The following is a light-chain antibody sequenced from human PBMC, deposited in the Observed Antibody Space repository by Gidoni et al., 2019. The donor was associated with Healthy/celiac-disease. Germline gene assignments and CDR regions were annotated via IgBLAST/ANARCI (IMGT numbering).Light chain of an antibody. CDR3: QQYFTTPPT. CDR1: QSLSYSPDNKNF. Sequence: DIVLTPSPDSLALSLGETATINCTSSQSLSYSPDNKNFLAWYQQRPGQPPRLPVDWASTRKSGVPDRFSGSGSGTEFTLTISSLQAEDAAVYYCQQYFTTPPTFGHGTKVEV. V-gene: IGKV4-1*01. CDR2: WAS. J-gene: IGKJ1*01.